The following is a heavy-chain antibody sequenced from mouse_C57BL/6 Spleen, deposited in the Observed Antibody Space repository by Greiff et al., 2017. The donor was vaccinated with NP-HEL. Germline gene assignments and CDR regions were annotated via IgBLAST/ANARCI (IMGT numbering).Heavy chain of an antibody. CDR2: ISDGGSYT. Sequence: DVKLVESGGGLVKPGGSLKLSCAASGFTFSSYALSWVRQTPEKRLEWVATISDGGSYTYYPDNVKGRFTISRDNAKNNLYLQMSHLKSEDTAMYYCARFDGYYPFYAMDYWGQGTSVTVSS. D-gene: IGHD2-3*01. J-gene: IGHJ4*01. CDR1: GFTFSSYA. V-gene: IGHV5-4*03. CDR3: ARFDGYYPFYAMDY.